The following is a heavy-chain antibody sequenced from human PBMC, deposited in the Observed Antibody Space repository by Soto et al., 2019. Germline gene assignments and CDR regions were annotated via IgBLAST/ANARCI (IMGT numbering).Heavy chain of an antibody. CDR1: GGTFGSHG. CDR3: ARGAMANFDY. Sequence: ASVKVSCKASGGTFGSHGIAWVRQAPGQGLEWMGGFIAMLGTPAYAKKVQGRATITADESLTSSYLELRSLRSEDTAMYFCARGAMANFDYWGQGTVVTVSS. D-gene: IGHD5-18*01. CDR2: FIAMLGTP. J-gene: IGHJ4*02. V-gene: IGHV1-69*13.